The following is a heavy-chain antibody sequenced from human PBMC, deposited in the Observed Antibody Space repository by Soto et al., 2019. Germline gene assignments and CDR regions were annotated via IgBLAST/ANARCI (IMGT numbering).Heavy chain of an antibody. CDR3: AKETSGGSCFY. Sequence: EVLLLESGGRLVQPGGSLRLSCAASGFTFSSYAMSWVRQAPGKGLEWVSAISGSGGRTYYADSVKGRFTISRDNSKNALYLQMNSLRAEDTAVYYCAKETSGGSCFYWGKGTLVTVSS. CDR2: ISGSGGRT. J-gene: IGHJ4*02. D-gene: IGHD2-15*01. V-gene: IGHV3-23*01. CDR1: GFTFSSYA.